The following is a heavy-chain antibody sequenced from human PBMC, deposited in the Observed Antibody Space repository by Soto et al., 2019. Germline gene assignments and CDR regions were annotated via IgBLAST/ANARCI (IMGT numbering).Heavy chain of an antibody. CDR3: TRSLPLLAGTGNLEL. CDR2: IKNDGSEK. CDR1: EFTFSSYW. Sequence: GGSLRLSCAASEFTFSSYWMTWVRQAPGKGLEWVANIKNDGSEKYYADSVEGRFTISRDNAKSSLSLQMSGLRAEDTAVYYCTRSLPLLAGTGNLELWGRGTL. D-gene: IGHD6-13*01. V-gene: IGHV3-7*05. J-gene: IGHJ2*01.